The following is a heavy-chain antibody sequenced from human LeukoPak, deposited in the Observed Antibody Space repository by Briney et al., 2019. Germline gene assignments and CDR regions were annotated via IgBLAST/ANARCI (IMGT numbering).Heavy chain of an antibody. J-gene: IGHJ3*02. CDR1: GGSISSGGYY. CDR2: TYYSGST. D-gene: IGHD1-14*01. V-gene: IGHV4-31*03. CDR3: ARDTTYSEGFDI. Sequence: SETLSLTCTVSGGSISSGGYYWSWIRQHPGKGLEWIGYTYYSGSTYYNPSLKSRVTISVDTSKNQFSLKLSSVTAADTAVYYCARDTTYSEGFDIWGQGTMVTVSS.